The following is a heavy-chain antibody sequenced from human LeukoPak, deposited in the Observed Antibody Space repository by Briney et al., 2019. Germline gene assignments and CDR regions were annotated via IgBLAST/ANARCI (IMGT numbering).Heavy chain of an antibody. CDR1: GGSISSGDYY. CDR3: ARKAYGVTSDY. V-gene: IGHV3-11*01. Sequence: LSLTCTVSGGSISSGDYYWSWIRQPPGKGLEWVSYISSSGSTIYYADSVKGRFTISRDNAKNSLYLQMNSLRAEDTAVYYCARKAYGVTSDYWGQGTLVTVSS. CDR2: ISSSGSTI. J-gene: IGHJ4*02. D-gene: IGHD2-21*02.